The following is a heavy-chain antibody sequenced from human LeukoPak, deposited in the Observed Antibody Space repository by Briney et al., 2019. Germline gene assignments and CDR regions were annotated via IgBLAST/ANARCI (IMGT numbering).Heavy chain of an antibody. CDR1: GFNFSTYG. Sequence: PGGSLRLSCAASGFNFSTYGIHWVRQAPGKGLEWVAVIWYDGSIKNYADSVKGRFTISRDNSKNTVYLQMDSLRAEDTALYYCARGQQLVKTDWGKGTLVSVSS. CDR3: ARGQQLVKTD. V-gene: IGHV3-33*01. D-gene: IGHD6-13*01. J-gene: IGHJ4*02. CDR2: IWYDGSIK.